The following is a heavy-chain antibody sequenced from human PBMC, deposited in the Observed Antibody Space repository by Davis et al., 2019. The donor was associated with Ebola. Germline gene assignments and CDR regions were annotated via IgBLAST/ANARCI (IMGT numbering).Heavy chain of an antibody. CDR3: ARGLGYCSSTSCYGGGGYWFDP. CDR1: GYTFTGYY. V-gene: IGHV1-2*04. J-gene: IGHJ5*02. D-gene: IGHD2-2*01. Sequence: AASVKVSCKASGYTFTGYYMHWVRQAPGQGLEWMGWINPNSGGTNYAQKFQGWVTMTRDTSISTAYMELSRLRSDDPAVYYCARGLGYCSSTSCYGGGGYWFDPWGQGTLVTVSS. CDR2: INPNSGGT.